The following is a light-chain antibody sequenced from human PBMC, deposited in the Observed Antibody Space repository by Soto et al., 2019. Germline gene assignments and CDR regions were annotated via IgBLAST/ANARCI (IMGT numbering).Light chain of an antibody. Sequence: EIVLTQSPGTLSLSPGERDTLSCRASQSVSSSYLAWYQQKPGQAPRLLIYGASSRATGIPDRFSGSGSGTDFTLTISRLEPEDFAVYYCQQYGSSPPITFGQGTRLE. V-gene: IGKV3-20*01. CDR3: QQYGSSPPIT. CDR1: QSVSSSY. CDR2: GAS. J-gene: IGKJ5*01.